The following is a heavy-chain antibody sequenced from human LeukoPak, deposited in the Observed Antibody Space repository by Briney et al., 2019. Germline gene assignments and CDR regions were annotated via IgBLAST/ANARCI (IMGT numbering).Heavy chain of an antibody. CDR2: IYYSGST. CDR3: ARLQVGATFDH. Sequence: TSETLSLTCTVSGGSISSSSYYWGWIRQPPGKGLEWIGSIYYSGSTNYNPSLKSRVTISVDTSTNQFSLRLSSVTAADTAIYYCARLQVGATFDHWGRGTLVTVSS. J-gene: IGHJ4*02. CDR1: GGSISSSSYY. D-gene: IGHD1-26*01. V-gene: IGHV4-39*07.